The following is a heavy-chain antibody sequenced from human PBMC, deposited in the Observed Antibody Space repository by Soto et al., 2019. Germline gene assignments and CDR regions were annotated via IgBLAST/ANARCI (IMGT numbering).Heavy chain of an antibody. CDR2: VNGDGSST. CDR1: VYTFSSYW. CDR3: ARLMANLPWYFHY. J-gene: IGHJ4*02. D-gene: IGHD2-8*01. V-gene: IGHV3-74*01. Sequence: PVGSLRLSCAASVYTFSSYWMHCVRQSPGKWLVWVSRVNGDGSSTSYADPVKGRFTISRDNAKNTVHLQMDSLRAEDTAVYYCARLMANLPWYFHYWGQATLVTVSS.